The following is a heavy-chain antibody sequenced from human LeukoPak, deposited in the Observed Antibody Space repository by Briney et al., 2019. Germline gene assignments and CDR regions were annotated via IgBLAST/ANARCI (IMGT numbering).Heavy chain of an antibody. CDR2: IYYSGST. V-gene: IGHV4-61*05. CDR1: GGSISTSNYY. J-gene: IGHJ5*02. Sequence: SETLSLTCTVSGGSISTSNYYWGWIRQPPGKGLEWIGYIYYSGSTNYNPSLKSRVTISVDTSKNQFSLKLSSVTAADTAVYYCARFWSGYYTGLGWFDPWGQGTLVTVSS. CDR3: ARFWSGYYTGLGWFDP. D-gene: IGHD3-3*01.